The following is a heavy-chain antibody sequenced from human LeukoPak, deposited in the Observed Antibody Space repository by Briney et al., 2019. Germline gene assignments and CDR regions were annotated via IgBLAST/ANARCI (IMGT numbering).Heavy chain of an antibody. V-gene: IGHV4-59*08. J-gene: IGHJ4*02. CDR3: ARHERGSLAGAYYFDY. CDR2: IYYSGST. D-gene: IGHD7-27*01. Sequence: SETLSLTCTVSGGSISGYYWSWIRQPPGKGLEWIGFIYYSGSTNYNPSLKSRVTISVDTSKNQFSLKLSSVTAADTAVYYCARHERGSLAGAYYFDYWGQGTLVTVSS. CDR1: GGSISGYY.